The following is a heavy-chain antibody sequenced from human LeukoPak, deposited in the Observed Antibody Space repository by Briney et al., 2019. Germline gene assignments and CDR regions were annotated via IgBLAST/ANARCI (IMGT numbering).Heavy chain of an antibody. CDR2: INPNSGGT. CDR3: AREGNSSSWYWFDP. V-gene: IGHV1-2*04. D-gene: IGHD6-13*01. Sequence: ASVNVSCKASGYTFTGYYMHWVRQAPGQGLEWMGWINPNSGGTNYAQKFQGWVTMTRDTSISTAYMELSRLRSDDTAVYYCAREGNSSSWYWFDPWGQGTLVTVSS. CDR1: GYTFTGYY. J-gene: IGHJ5*02.